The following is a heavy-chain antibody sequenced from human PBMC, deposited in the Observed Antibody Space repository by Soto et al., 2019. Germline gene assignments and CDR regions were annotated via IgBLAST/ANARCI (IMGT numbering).Heavy chain of an antibody. Sequence: QVQLQESGPGLVKPSQTLSLTCTVSGGSISSGDYYWSWIRQPPGKGLEWIGYIYYSGGTYYNPSLNSPVTTAADTSKNQFSLKLTSVTAADTAVSYGARLVQLLQGRWFDPWGQGPLVTVSS. V-gene: IGHV4-30-4*01. CDR2: IYYSGGT. D-gene: IGHD2-2*01. CDR1: GGSISSGDYY. J-gene: IGHJ5*02. CDR3: ARLVQLLQGRWFDP.